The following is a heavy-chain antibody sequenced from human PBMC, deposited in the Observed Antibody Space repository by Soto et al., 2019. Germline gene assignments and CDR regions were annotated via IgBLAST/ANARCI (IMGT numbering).Heavy chain of an antibody. CDR2: IYYSGST. J-gene: IGHJ6*02. CDR1: GGSISSYY. V-gene: IGHV4-59*01. Sequence: SETLSLTCTVSGGSISSYYWSWIRQPPGKGLEWIGYIYYSGSTNYNPSLKSRVTISVDTSKNQFSLKLSSVTAADTAVYYCASVTRTCISTSCYRYYYGMDVWGQGTTVTVSS. CDR3: ASVTRTCISTSCYRYYYGMDV. D-gene: IGHD2-2*02.